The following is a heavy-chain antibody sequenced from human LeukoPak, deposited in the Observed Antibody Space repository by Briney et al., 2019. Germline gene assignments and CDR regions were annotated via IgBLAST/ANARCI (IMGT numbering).Heavy chain of an antibody. CDR3: XXEXXGXXYXYYFXY. Sequence: CXVSGGSISSGSYYWSWIRQPAGKGLEWIGRIYTSGSTNYNPSLKSRVTISVDTSKNQFSLKLSSVTAADPAGYXXXXEXXGXXYXYYFXYWGQGTLVTVSS. CDR2: IYTSGST. D-gene: IGHD5-18*01. J-gene: IGHJ4*02. CDR1: GGSISSGSYY. V-gene: IGHV4-61*02.